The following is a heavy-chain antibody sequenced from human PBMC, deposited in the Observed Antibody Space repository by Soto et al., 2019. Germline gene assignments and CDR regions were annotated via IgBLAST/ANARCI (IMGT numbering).Heavy chain of an antibody. CDR1: GFTFTNYF. Sequence: QVQLVQSGAEVKKPGASVKVSCKASGFTFTNYFFHWVRQAPRQGLEWMGIISTYDGSTNYVQSLQGRVTMTSDTSTSTVYMELSSLRSEDTAGYYCARGDGRGSSGFYYYYGMDVWGHGTTVTVSS. D-gene: IGHD6-25*01. CDR2: ISTYDGST. J-gene: IGHJ6*02. V-gene: IGHV1-46*01. CDR3: ARGDGRGSSGFYYYYGMDV.